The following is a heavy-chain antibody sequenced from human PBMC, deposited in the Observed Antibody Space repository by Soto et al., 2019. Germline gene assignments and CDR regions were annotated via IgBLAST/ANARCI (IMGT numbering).Heavy chain of an antibody. CDR1: GGSISSYY. J-gene: IGHJ4*02. CDR3: ARHLRDGYNFGEFDY. CDR2: IYYSGST. Sequence: QVQLQKSGPGLVKPSETLSLTCTVSGGSISSYYWSWIRQPPGKGLEWFGYIYYSGSTNYNPSLKSRVTISVDTSKNQFSLKLSSVTAADTAVYYCARHLRDGYNFGEFDYWGQGTLVTVSS. V-gene: IGHV4-59*01. D-gene: IGHD3-10*01.